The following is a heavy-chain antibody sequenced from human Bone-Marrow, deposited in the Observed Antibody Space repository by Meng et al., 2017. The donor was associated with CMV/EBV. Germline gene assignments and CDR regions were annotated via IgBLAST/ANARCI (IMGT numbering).Heavy chain of an antibody. CDR2: TYYRSKWYD. J-gene: IGHJ6*02. Sequence: SETLSLTCAISGDSISSNSAAWNWIRQSPSRGLEWLGRTYYRSKWYDDYAMAVKSRITINPDTSKNQFSLQLNSLTPEDTAVYYCARDYYDSSAYYYTEEYYHGLDVWGQGTTVTVSS. D-gene: IGHD3-22*01. V-gene: IGHV6-1*01. CDR1: GDSISSNSAA. CDR3: ARDYYDSSAYYYTEEYYHGLDV.